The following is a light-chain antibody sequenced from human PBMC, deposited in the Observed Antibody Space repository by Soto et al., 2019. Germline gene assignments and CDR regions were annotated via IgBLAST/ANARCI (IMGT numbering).Light chain of an antibody. CDR3: QQHSNSPLT. CDR1: QSVSSSY. J-gene: IGKJ4*01. V-gene: IGKV3-20*01. Sequence: VWTHAPGTLTVSPGGRATISSRASQSVSSSYLAWYQQKPGQAPRLLIYGASSRATGIPDRFSGSGSGTDFPLTISRLEPEALAVYYCQQHSNSPLTFGGGTKVDIK. CDR2: GAS.